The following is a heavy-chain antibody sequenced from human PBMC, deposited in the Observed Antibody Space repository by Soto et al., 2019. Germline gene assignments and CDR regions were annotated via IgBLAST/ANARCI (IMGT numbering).Heavy chain of an antibody. CDR2: INEVSTYI. CDR1: GFAFNTYS. V-gene: IGHV3-21*02. J-gene: IGHJ6*03. Sequence: EVQLVESGGGLVKPGGSLRLSCTASGFAFNTYSMNWVRQAPGKGLEWVSSINEVSTYIYYADSLRGRITISRDNAKDSLFLQMNSLRPDDTAVYYSVRDLGRYFRSGYMDMWGDGATVTVSS. CDR3: VRDLGRYFRSGYMDM. D-gene: IGHD3-9*01.